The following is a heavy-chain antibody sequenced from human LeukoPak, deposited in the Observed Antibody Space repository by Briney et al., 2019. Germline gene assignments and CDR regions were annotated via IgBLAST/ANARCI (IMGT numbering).Heavy chain of an antibody. CDR2: ISSSSSFI. V-gene: IGHV3-21*01. D-gene: IGHD2-2*01. CDR1: GFTFSRYS. J-gene: IGHJ4*02. CDR3: ARDPPLGSCSTISCPHLDY. Sequence: GGSLRLSCAASGFTFSRYSMNWVRQAPGKGLEWVSSISSSSSFIYYAESVKGRFTISRDNAKNSLYLQMNSLRAEDTAVYYCARDPPLGSCSTISCPHLDYWGQGTLVSVPS.